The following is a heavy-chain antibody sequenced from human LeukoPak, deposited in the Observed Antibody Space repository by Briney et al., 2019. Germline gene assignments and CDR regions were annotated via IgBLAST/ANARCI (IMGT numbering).Heavy chain of an antibody. CDR2: ISHNGGST. J-gene: IGHJ4*02. D-gene: IGHD6-19*01. Sequence: GGSLRLSCAASGFTFSSYWMSWVRQAPGKGLEYVSGISHNGGSTYYADSVKGRSTISRDNPRKMLYLQMTSLRVEDTAVYYCVKEGRSGWYYFDCWGQGTLVTVSS. V-gene: IGHV3-64D*06. CDR1: GFTFSSYW. CDR3: VKEGRSGWYYFDC.